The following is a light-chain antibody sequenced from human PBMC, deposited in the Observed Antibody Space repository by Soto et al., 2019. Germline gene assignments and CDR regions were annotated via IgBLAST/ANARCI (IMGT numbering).Light chain of an antibody. V-gene: IGLV2-14*03. J-gene: IGLJ3*02. CDR3: SSYTTSTTRV. Sequence: QSALTQPASVSGSPGQSITISCTGTSNDIGVYNFVSWYQQHPGRAPKLMIYDVINRPAGVSDRFSGSKSRNTASLTISGLQAEDEADYYCSSYTTSTTRVFGGGTKLTVL. CDR2: DVI. CDR1: SNDIGVYNF.